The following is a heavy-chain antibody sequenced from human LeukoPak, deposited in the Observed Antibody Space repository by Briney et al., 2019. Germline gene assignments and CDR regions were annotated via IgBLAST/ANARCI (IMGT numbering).Heavy chain of an antibody. Sequence: SVKVSCKASGGTFSSYTIHRVRQAPGQGLEWVGRIIPIIGRPKSAQSFQGRVTITADTATVYLELSSLRPEDTALYYCARIGTPSNPFDSWGQGTLITVSS. D-gene: IGHD4-11*01. V-gene: IGHV1-69*02. J-gene: IGHJ4*02. CDR3: ARIGTPSNPFDS. CDR2: IIPIIGRP. CDR1: GGTFSSYT.